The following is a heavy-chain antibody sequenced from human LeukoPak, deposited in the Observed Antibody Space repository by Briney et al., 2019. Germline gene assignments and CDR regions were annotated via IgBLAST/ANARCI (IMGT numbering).Heavy chain of an antibody. CDR3: ARGGYSYAQYFDY. CDR2: IYYSGST. J-gene: IGHJ4*02. CDR1: GGSISSSSYY. V-gene: IGHV4-39*07. D-gene: IGHD5-18*01. Sequence: KPSETLSLTCTVSGGSISSSSYYWGWIRQPPGKGLEWIGSIYYSGSTYYNPSLKSRVTISVDTSKNQFSLKLSSVTAADTAVYYCARGGYSYAQYFDYWGQGTLVTVSS.